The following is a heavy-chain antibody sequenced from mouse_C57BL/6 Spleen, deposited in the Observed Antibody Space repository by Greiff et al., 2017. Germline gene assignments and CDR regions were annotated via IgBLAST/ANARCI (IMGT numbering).Heavy chain of an antibody. V-gene: IGHV1-72*01. CDR2: IDPNSGGT. Sequence: VQLQQPGAELVKPGASVKLSCKASGYTFTSYWMHWVKQRPGRGLEWIGRIDPNSGGTKYNENFKSKATLTVDKPSSTAYMQLSSLTSEDSAVYYCARGDYGSSYESYWYFDVWGTGTTVTVSS. CDR1: GYTFTSYW. CDR3: ARGDYGSSYESYWYFDV. J-gene: IGHJ1*03. D-gene: IGHD1-1*01.